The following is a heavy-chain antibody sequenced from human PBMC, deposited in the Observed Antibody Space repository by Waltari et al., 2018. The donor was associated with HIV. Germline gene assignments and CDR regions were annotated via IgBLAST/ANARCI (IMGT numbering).Heavy chain of an antibody. CDR3: AGIVHRASYSMDV. CDR2: INPSGGT. V-gene: IGHV4-34*02. CDR1: GGSIGTSY. J-gene: IGHJ6*02. D-gene: IGHD2-21*01. Sequence: QVQLQQWGAGLLKPSETLSVTCTVSGGSIGTSYWKWVRHFPGKGLEWIGEINPSGGTTYKPSLKGRVTISRDWSKNLCSLKLTSVTAADTALYYCAGIVHRASYSMDVWGQGTTVTVSS.